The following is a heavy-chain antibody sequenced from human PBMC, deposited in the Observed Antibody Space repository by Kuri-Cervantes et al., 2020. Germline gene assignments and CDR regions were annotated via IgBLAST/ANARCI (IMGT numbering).Heavy chain of an antibody. J-gene: IGHJ4*02. CDR3: ATGGTGDSSGYYERVY. D-gene: IGHD3-22*01. CDR2: ISYDGSNK. V-gene: IGHV3-30*14. Sequence: GESLKISCAASGFTFSSYAMHWVRQAPGKGLEWVAVISYDGSNKYYADSVKGRFTISRDNSKNTLYLQMNSLRAEDTAVYYCATGGTGDSSGYYERVYWGQGTLVTVSS. CDR1: GFTFSSYA.